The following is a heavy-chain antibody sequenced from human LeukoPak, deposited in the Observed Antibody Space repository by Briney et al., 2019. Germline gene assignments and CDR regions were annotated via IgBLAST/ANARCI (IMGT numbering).Heavy chain of an antibody. Sequence: GGSLRLSCAASGFTVSSNYMSWVRQAPGKGLEWVSAIYSGGSTYYADSVKGRFTISRDNSKNTLYLQMNSLRAEDTAVYYCAKDYNVVVPASYYYYGMDVWGQGTTVTVSS. J-gene: IGHJ6*02. CDR1: GFTVSSNY. D-gene: IGHD2-2*01. CDR3: AKDYNVVVPASYYYYGMDV. V-gene: IGHV3-66*02. CDR2: IYSGGST.